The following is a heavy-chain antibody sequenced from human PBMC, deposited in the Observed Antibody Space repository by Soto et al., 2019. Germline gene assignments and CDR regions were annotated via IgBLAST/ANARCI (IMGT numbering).Heavy chain of an antibody. CDR2: ISYDGSNK. Sequence: QVQLVESGGGVVQPGRSLRLSCAASGFTFSSYGMHWVRQAPGKGLEWVAVISYDGSNKYYADSVKGRFTISRDNSKNTLYLQMNSLRAEDTAVYYCAKDQRNWNDAFSFDYWGQGTLVTVSS. CDR3: AKDQRNWNDAFSFDY. V-gene: IGHV3-30*18. D-gene: IGHD1-20*01. CDR1: GFTFSSYG. J-gene: IGHJ4*02.